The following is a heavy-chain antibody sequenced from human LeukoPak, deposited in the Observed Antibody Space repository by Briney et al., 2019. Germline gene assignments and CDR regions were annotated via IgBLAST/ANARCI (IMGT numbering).Heavy chain of an antibody. CDR3: ASLYDYSNERFYYYGMDV. J-gene: IGHJ6*02. D-gene: IGHD4-11*01. Sequence: SETLSLTCTVSGGSISSSSYYWGWIRQPPGKGLEWIVSIYYSGSTYYNPSLKSRVTISVDTSKNQFSLKLSSVTAADTAVYYCASLYDYSNERFYYYGMDVWGQGTTVTVSS. CDR1: GGSISSSSYY. V-gene: IGHV4-39*01. CDR2: IYYSGST.